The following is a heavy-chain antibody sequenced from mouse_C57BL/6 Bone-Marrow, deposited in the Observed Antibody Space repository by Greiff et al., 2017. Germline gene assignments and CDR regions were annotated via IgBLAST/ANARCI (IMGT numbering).Heavy chain of an antibody. CDR2: IDPETGGT. J-gene: IGHJ2*01. D-gene: IGHD4-1*01. Sequence: VQLKQSGAELVRPGASVTLSCKASGYTFTDYEMHWVKQTPVHGLEWIGAIDPETGGTAYNQKFKGKAILTADKSSSTAYMELHSPQPEDSAVYYCTRLNWYYFDYWGQGTTLTVSS. CDR3: TRLNWYYFDY. CDR1: GYTFTDYE. V-gene: IGHV1-15*01.